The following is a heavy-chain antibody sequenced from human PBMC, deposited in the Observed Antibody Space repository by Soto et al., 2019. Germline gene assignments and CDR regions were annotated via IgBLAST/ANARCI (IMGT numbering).Heavy chain of an antibody. D-gene: IGHD2-21*02. CDR3: TRHAVVGTATRHYYYYGMDV. Sequence: EVQLVESGGGLVQPGGSLKLSCAASGFTFSGSAMHWVRQASGKGLEWVGRIRSKANSYATAYAASVKGRVTISRDDSENTAYLQMNILKNEDTAVYYGTRHAVVGTATRHYYYYGMDVWGQGTTVTVSS. V-gene: IGHV3-73*01. CDR2: IRSKANSYAT. J-gene: IGHJ6*02. CDR1: GFTFSGSA.